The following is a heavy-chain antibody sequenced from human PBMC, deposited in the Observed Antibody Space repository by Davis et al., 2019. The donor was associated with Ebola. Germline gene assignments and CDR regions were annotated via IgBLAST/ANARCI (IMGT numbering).Heavy chain of an antibody. D-gene: IGHD5-12*01. V-gene: IGHV1-18*01. J-gene: IGHJ5*02. Sequence: AASVKVSCKASGYLFSSSGISWVRQAPGQGLEWLAWISTFNGYTYYAESVQGRLTLTTDTSTTTAYMELRSLKSDDTAVYYCARGGSGYSGFSRGSRGQNFFDPWGQGTLVTVSA. CDR2: ISTFNGYT. CDR3: ARGGSGYSGFSRGSRGQNFFDP. CDR1: GYLFSSSG.